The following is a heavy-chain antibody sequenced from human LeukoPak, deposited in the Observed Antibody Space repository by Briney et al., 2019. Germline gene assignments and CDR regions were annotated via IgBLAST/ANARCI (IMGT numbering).Heavy chain of an antibody. Sequence: GGSLRLSCAASGFTFSSYSMSWVRQAPGKGLECVSYINGGSSTIYYADSVKGRFTISRDNAKSSLYLQMNSLRVDDTAVYYCAGGHDSSGDWKWFDPWGQGTLVTVSS. V-gene: IGHV3-48*04. CDR2: INGGSSTI. J-gene: IGHJ5*02. CDR3: AGGHDSSGDWKWFDP. D-gene: IGHD3-22*01. CDR1: GFTFSSYS.